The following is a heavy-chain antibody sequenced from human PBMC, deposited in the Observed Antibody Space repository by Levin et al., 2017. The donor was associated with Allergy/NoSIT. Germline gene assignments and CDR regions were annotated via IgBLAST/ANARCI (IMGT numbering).Heavy chain of an antibody. Sequence: GESLKISCAASGFTFSSYSMNWVRQAPGKGLEWVSYISSSSSTIYYADSLKGRFTISRDNAKNSLYLQMNSLRDEDTAVYYCARERIAPGTAMVYYFDSWGQGTLVTVSS. V-gene: IGHV3-48*02. D-gene: IGHD5-18*01. CDR3: ARERIAPGTAMVYYFDS. CDR1: GFTFSSYS. CDR2: ISSSSSTI. J-gene: IGHJ4*02.